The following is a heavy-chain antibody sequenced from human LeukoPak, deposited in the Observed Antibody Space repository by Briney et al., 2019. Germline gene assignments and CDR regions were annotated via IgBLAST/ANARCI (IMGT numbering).Heavy chain of an antibody. Sequence: ASVKVSCKASGYTFTSYYMYWVRQAPGQGLEWMGIINPNRGSTSYAQKFQGRVTMTRDMSTSTVYMELSSLRSEDTAVYYCARDVTDTAMVRRGIHYYYYMDVWGKGTTVTISS. V-gene: IGHV1-46*01. CDR2: INPNRGST. CDR1: GYTFTSYY. D-gene: IGHD5-18*01. CDR3: ARDVTDTAMVRRGIHYYYYMDV. J-gene: IGHJ6*03.